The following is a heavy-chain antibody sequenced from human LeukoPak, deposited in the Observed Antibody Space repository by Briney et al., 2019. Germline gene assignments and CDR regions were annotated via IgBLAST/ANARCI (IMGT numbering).Heavy chain of an antibody. Sequence: GASVKVSCKASGGTFSSYAISWVRQAPGQGLEWMGGIIPIFGTANYAQKFQGRVTITADKSTSTAYMELSSLRSEDTAVYYCARHRTRLMMTFGIFDPWGQGTLVTVSS. V-gene: IGHV1-69*06. D-gene: IGHD3-16*01. J-gene: IGHJ5*02. CDR2: IIPIFGTA. CDR3: ARHRTRLMMTFGIFDP. CDR1: GGTFSSYA.